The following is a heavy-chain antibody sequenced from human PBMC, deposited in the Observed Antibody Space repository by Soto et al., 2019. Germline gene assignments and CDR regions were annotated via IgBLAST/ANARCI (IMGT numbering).Heavy chain of an antibody. CDR1: RDSVSSNSAA. Sequence: SQTLSLTCAISRDSVSSNSAAWNWIRQSPSRGLEWLGRTYYRSKWYNDYAVSVKSRITINPDTSKNQFSLQLNSVTPEDTAVYYCARVGRRIVGPSIWAFDIWGQGTMVTVSS. J-gene: IGHJ3*02. CDR3: ARVGRRIVGPSIWAFDI. D-gene: IGHD1-26*01. V-gene: IGHV6-1*01. CDR2: TYYRSKWYN.